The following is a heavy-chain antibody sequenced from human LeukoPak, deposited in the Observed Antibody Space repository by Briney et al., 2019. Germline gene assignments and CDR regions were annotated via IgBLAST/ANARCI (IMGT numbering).Heavy chain of an antibody. J-gene: IGHJ4*02. CDR2: ISSSSSYI. V-gene: IGHV3-21*01. D-gene: IGHD6-6*01. CDR3: ASESSSRNDY. Sequence: GGSLRLSCAASGFTFSSYSMNWVRQAPGKGLEWVSSISSSSSYIYYADSVKGRFTIPRDNAKNSLYLQMNSLRAEDTAVYYCASESSSRNDYWGQGTLVTVSS. CDR1: GFTFSSYS.